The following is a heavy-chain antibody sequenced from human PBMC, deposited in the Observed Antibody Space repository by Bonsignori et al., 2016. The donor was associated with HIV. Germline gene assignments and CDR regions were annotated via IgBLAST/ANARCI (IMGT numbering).Heavy chain of an antibody. Sequence: WVRQAPGQGLEWMGMINPSGDSATYAQKFQGRVTMTRDASTSTVFIELSTLRSEDTSVYYCARDKWGSPTPEFDTWGQGTLVTVSS. CDR2: INPSGDSA. V-gene: IGHV1-46*01. D-gene: IGHD7-27*01. CDR3: ARDKWGSPTPEFDT. J-gene: IGHJ5*02.